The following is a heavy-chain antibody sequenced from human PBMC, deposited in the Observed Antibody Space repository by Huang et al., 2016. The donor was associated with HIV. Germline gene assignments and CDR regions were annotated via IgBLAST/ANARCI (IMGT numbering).Heavy chain of an antibody. Sequence: QVHLVESGGGVVQPGGSLRLSCAASGFKLSGFGMHWARQAPGKGLEWVAVISYDGRSQFYTDSVKGRFTISRDNSDNTLSLQMKGLRPDDTAVYYCAKESRWFSDFDHWGQGVLVSVSS. D-gene: IGHD2-15*01. CDR3: AKESRWFSDFDH. CDR1: GFKLSGFG. CDR2: ISYDGRSQ. J-gene: IGHJ4*02. V-gene: IGHV3-30*18.